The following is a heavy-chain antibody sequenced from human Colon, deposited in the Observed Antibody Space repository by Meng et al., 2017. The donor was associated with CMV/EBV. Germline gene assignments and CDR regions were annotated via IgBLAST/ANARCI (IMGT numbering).Heavy chain of an antibody. CDR1: GFPFSTYA. V-gene: IGHV3-23*01. Sequence: GEALKISCAGSGFPFSTYAMSWVRQAPGKGLEWVSGISGGGANTYYADSVKGRFTISRDNSKNTLYLQMNSLRAEDTAVYYCAKYIVVVPAAIKLTYYYGMDVWGQGTTVTVSS. CDR2: ISGGGANT. J-gene: IGHJ6*02. CDR3: AKYIVVVPAAIKLTYYYGMDV. D-gene: IGHD2-2*02.